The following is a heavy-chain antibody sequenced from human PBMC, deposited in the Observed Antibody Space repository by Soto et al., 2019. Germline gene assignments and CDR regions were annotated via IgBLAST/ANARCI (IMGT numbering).Heavy chain of an antibody. CDR2: IYYSGST. J-gene: IGHJ4*02. Sequence: SETLSLTCIVSGGSISSNDFYWSWIRQHPGKGLEWIGYIYYSGSTYYNPSLKSRVTISVDTSKNQFSLKLSSVTAADTAVYYCAREYYDSSGYYFDYWGQGTLVTVSS. CDR3: AREYYDSSGYYFDY. D-gene: IGHD3-22*01. V-gene: IGHV4-31*03. CDR1: GGSISSNDFY.